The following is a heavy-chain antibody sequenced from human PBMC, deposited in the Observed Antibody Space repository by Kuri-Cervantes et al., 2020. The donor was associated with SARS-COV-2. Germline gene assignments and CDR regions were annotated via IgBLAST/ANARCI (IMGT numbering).Heavy chain of an antibody. CDR1: GFTFSSYD. J-gene: IGHJ1*01. Sequence: GESLKISCAASGFTFSSYDMHWVRQATGKGLEWVSAISGSGGSTYYADSVKGRFTISRDNSKNTLYLQMNSLRAEDTAVYYCARGGAYYYDSSGYYVLGPSEYFQHWGQGTLVTVSS. CDR2: ISGSGGST. CDR3: ARGGAYYYDSSGYYVLGPSEYFQH. D-gene: IGHD3-22*01. V-gene: IGHV3-23*01.